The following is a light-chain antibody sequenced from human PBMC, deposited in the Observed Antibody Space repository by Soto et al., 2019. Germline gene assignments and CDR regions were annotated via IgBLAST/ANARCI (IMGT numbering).Light chain of an antibody. J-gene: IGKJ1*01. CDR3: LQYDSSRT. V-gene: IGKV3-20*01. CDR1: QSVMSRF. Sequence: EIVLTQSPGTLSLSPGERATLSCRASQSVMSRFLAWYQQKSGQAPRLLIYGTSIRAAGIPERFSGSGSGTDFTLTISRLKPEDFAVYYCLQYDSSRTFGQGTKVEMK. CDR2: GTS.